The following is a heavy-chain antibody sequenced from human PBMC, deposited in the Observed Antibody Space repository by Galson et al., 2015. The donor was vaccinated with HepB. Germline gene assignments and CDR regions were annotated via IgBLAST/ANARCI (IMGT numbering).Heavy chain of an antibody. CDR1: GLYFPDVW. D-gene: IGHD1-14*01. Sequence: SLRLSCAVSGLYFPDVWMTWVRQAPGKGLEWVGRINSRIDGGTTDLAAAVKGRFTMSRDDSKTTVYLHMNSLKTEGTAVYYCTTRYHYTDYWGQGTLVTVSS. CDR3: TTRYHYTDY. CDR2: INSRIDGGTT. J-gene: IGHJ4*02. V-gene: IGHV3-15*01.